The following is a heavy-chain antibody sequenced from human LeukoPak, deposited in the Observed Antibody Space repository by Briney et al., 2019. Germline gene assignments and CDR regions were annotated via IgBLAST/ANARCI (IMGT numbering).Heavy chain of an antibody. J-gene: IGHJ4*02. Sequence: GGSLRLSCAASGFTFSSYGMHWVRQAPGKGLEWVAVISYDGSNKYYADSVKGRFTISRDNAKNSLYLQMNSLRAEDTAVYYCARDSRGYYDSRGNYWGQGTLVTVSS. CDR3: ARDSRGYYDSRGNY. D-gene: IGHD3-22*01. V-gene: IGHV3-30*03. CDR1: GFTFSSYG. CDR2: ISYDGSNK.